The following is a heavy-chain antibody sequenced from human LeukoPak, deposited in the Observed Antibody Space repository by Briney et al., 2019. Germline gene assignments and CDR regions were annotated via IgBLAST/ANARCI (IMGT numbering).Heavy chain of an antibody. CDR3: ARHPFATPFDY. D-gene: IGHD2-15*01. Sequence: SETLSLTCTVSGGSISDNYWSWIRQPPGKGLEWIGYAYYSGHTNYKSSLKSRVTMSLDTSKSQFSLRLSSVTAADTAVYFCARHPFATPFDYWGPGTLVTVSS. CDR2: AYYSGHT. V-gene: IGHV4-59*08. J-gene: IGHJ4*02. CDR1: GGSISDNY.